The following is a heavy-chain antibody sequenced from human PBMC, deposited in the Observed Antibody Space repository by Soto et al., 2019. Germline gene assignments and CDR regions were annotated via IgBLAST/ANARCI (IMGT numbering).Heavy chain of an antibody. CDR1: GYSFSTFW. J-gene: IGHJ4*02. V-gene: IGHV5-51*01. CDR2: IYPLDSQT. CDR3: ARGGKNGNSAVFDY. D-gene: IGHD1-1*01. Sequence: LGESLKISCKGSGYSFSTFWIAWVRQLPGKGLDWVGLIYPLDSQTTYSPSFQGQVTISVDRSIDTAYLHWKTPQASDTAMYFCARGGKNGNSAVFDYWGPGALVTVSS.